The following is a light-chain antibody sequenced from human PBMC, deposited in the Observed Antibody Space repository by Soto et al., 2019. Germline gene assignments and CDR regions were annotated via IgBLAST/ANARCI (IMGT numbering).Light chain of an antibody. CDR1: SGHSNYA. CDR3: QTWDTGTVV. CDR2: VNSDGSH. Sequence: QSVLTKSPSASASLGASVKLTCTLSSGHSNYAIAWHQQQPEKGPRYLMNVNSDGSHTKGDGIPDRFSGSSSGAERYLNISSLQSEDEADYYCQTWDTGTVVFGGGTKLTVL. V-gene: IGLV4-69*01. J-gene: IGLJ2*01.